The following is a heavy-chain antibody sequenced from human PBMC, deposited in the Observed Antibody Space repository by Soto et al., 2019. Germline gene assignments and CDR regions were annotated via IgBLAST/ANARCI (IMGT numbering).Heavy chain of an antibody. Sequence: EMHLVQSGGGLVKPGGSLRLSCVASRFNFSAAWLNWIRQAPGKGLEWVGRIKPKSEGETADYTAPVRGRFTISRDDSQISLHLQMDSLKTEDTAVYYCATAPYCSGPTWGLGVLVTVSS. J-gene: IGHJ5*02. CDR2: IKPKSEGETA. CDR1: RFNFSAAW. CDR3: ATAPYCSGPT. V-gene: IGHV3-15*07. D-gene: IGHD2-15*01.